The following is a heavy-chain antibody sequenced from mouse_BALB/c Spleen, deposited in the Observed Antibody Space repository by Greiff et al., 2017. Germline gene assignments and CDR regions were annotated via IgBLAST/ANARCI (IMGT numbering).Heavy chain of an antibody. CDR2: ISYSGST. D-gene: IGHD1-2*01. CDR1: GYSITSDYA. Sequence: VKLMESGPGLVKPSQSLSLTCTVTGYSITSDYAWNWIRQFPGNKLEWMGYISYSGSTSYNPSLKSRISITRDTSKNQFFLQLNSVTTEDTATYYCARDYGYQFAYWGQGTLVTVSA. V-gene: IGHV3-2*02. CDR3: ARDYGYQFAY. J-gene: IGHJ3*01.